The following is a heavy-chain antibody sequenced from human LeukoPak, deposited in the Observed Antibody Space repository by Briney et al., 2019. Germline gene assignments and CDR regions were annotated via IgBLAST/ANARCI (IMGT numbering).Heavy chain of an antibody. D-gene: IGHD3-10*01. CDR1: GGSISSHY. CDR2: IYYSGST. V-gene: IGHV4-59*11. Sequence: SETLSLTCTVSGGSISSHYWSWSRQRPGKGLEWIGYIYYSGSTNYNPSPKSRVTISVDTSKNQFSLKLSSVTAADTAVYYCARWFGEYYYYYYMDVWGKGTTVTVSS. J-gene: IGHJ6*03. CDR3: ARWFGEYYYYYYMDV.